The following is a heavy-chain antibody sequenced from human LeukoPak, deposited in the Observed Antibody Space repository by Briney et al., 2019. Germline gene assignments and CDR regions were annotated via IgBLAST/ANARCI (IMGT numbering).Heavy chain of an antibody. V-gene: IGHV1-8*01. Sequence: ASVKVSCKASGYTFTSSDINWVRQASGQGLELMGWMNPNSGNTGYAQKFRGRVAMTKNTFINTAYMELSSLRSDDTAVYYCARGYYPSSAYYFDFWSQGSLVTVSS. CDR3: ARGYYPSSAYYFDF. J-gene: IGHJ4*02. CDR2: MNPNSGNT. CDR1: GYTFTSSD. D-gene: IGHD3-22*01.